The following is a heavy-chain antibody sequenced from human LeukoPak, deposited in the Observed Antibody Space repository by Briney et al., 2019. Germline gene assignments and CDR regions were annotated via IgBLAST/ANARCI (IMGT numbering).Heavy chain of an antibody. Sequence: GRSLRLSCAASGFTFSSYGMRWVRQAPGKGLEWVAVIWYDGSNKYYADSVKGRFTISRDNSKNTLYLQMNSLRAEDTAVYYCARDRGSSKAFDIWGQGTMVTVSP. D-gene: IGHD6-6*01. J-gene: IGHJ3*02. V-gene: IGHV3-33*01. CDR2: IWYDGSNK. CDR3: ARDRGSSKAFDI. CDR1: GFTFSSYG.